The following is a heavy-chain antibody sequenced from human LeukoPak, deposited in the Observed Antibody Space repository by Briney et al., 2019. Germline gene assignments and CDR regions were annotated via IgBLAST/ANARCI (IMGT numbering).Heavy chain of an antibody. Sequence: GGSLRLSCAASGFTFSSYAMSWVRQAPGKGLEWVSAISGSGGSTYYADSVKGRFTISRDNSKDTLYLQMNSLRAEDTAVYYCAKDEVYCSGGSCPTLYMCVWGKGTTVTVSS. CDR3: AKDEVYCSGGSCPTLYMCV. V-gene: IGHV3-23*01. CDR1: GFTFSSYA. CDR2: ISGSGGST. D-gene: IGHD2-15*01. J-gene: IGHJ6*03.